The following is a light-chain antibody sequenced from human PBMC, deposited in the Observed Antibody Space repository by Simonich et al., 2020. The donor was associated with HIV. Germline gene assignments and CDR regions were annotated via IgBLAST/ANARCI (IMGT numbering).Light chain of an antibody. J-gene: IGKJ1*01. CDR3: QQYYSTPQT. Sequence: DIVMTQSPDSLAVSLGERATINCKSSQSVLYSSNNKNYLAWYKQKPGQPPKRIIYCASTRESGVPDRFSGSGSGTDFTLTISSLQAEDVAVYYCQQYYSTPQTFGQGTKVEIK. CDR1: QSVLYSSNNKNY. V-gene: IGKV4-1*01. CDR2: CAS.